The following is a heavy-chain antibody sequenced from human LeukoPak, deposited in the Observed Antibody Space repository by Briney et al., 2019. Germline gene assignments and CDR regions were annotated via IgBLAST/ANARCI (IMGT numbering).Heavy chain of an antibody. CDR3: ASGRYDSSGYHFDY. CDR1: GFTFTSSA. V-gene: IGHV1-58*01. D-gene: IGHD3-22*01. Sequence: SVKVSCKASGFTFTSSAVQWVRQARGQRLEWIGWIVVGSGNTNYAQKFQGRVTITADESTSTAYMELSSLRSEDTAVYYCASGRYDSSGYHFDYWGQGTLVTVSS. J-gene: IGHJ4*02. CDR2: IVVGSGNT.